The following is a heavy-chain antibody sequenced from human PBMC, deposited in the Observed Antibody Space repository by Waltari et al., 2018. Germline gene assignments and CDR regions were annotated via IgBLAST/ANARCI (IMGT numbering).Heavy chain of an antibody. V-gene: IGHV1-8*03. J-gene: IGHJ5*02. CDR2: MNPNSGNT. Sequence: QVQLVQSGAEVKKPGASMKVSCKASGYTFSGYDIHWVRQAPGQGLEWMGWMNPNSGNTGYSQKFQDRVTITRNTSITTTYMELSGLRSEDTAVYYCARTTMIRGVIWGFDPWGQGTLVTVSS. D-gene: IGHD3-10*01. CDR1: GYTFSGYD. CDR3: ARTTMIRGVIWGFDP.